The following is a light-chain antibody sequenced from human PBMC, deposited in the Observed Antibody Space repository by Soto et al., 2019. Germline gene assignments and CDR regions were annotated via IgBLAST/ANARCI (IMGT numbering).Light chain of an antibody. CDR3: SSYTSSSFEV. CDR1: SSDVGGYNY. CDR2: DVS. J-gene: IGLJ2*01. Sequence: QSVLTQPASVSGSPGQSITISCTGTSSDVGGYNYVSWYQQHPGKAPKLMIYDVSNRPSGVSNRFSGSKSGNTASLTISGLQAEDEADYYCSSYTSSSFEVFGGGTQLTVL. V-gene: IGLV2-14*01.